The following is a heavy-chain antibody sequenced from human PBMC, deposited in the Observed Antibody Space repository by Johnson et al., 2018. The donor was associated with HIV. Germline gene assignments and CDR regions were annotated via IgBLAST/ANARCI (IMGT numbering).Heavy chain of an antibody. CDR1: GFTFSSYA. CDR2: ISYDGSNK. V-gene: IGHV3-30-3*01. D-gene: IGHD3-10*01. J-gene: IGHJ3*02. Sequence: QVQLVESGGGVVRPGGSLRLSCAASGFTFSSYAMHWVRQAPGKGLEWVAVISYDGSNKYYADSVKGRFTISRDNSKNTLYLQMNSLRAEDTAVYYCAREFPITMVRGVMIGDAFDIWGQGTMVTVSA. CDR3: AREFPITMVRGVMIGDAFDI.